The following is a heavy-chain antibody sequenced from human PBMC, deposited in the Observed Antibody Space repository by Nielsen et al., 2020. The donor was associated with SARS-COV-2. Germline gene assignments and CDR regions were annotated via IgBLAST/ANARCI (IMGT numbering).Heavy chain of an antibody. J-gene: IGHJ1*01. V-gene: IGHV4-31*03. CDR1: GGSISSGGYY. D-gene: IGHD3-3*01. CDR2: IYYSGST. CDR3: ASTRSLGHGDFWSGHRRSAEYFQH. Sequence: SETLSLTCTVSGGSISSGGYYWSWIRQHPGKGLEWIGYIYYSGSTYYNPSLKSRVTISVDTSKNQFSLKLSSVTAADTAVYYCASTRSLGHGDFWSGHRRSAEYFQHWGQGTLVTVSS.